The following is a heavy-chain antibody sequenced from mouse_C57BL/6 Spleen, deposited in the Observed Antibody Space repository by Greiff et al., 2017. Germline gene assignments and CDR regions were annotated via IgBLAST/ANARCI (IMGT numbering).Heavy chain of an antibody. CDR2: INPSTGGT. CDR3: ARGDYGSFAY. Sequence: VQLQQSGPELVKPGASVKISCKASGYSFTGYYMNWVKQSPEKSLEWIGEINPSTGGTTYNQKFKAKATLTVDKSSSTAYMQLKSLTSEDSAVYYCARGDYGSFAYWGQGTLVTVSA. V-gene: IGHV1-42*01. J-gene: IGHJ3*01. CDR1: GYSFTGYY. D-gene: IGHD2-2*01.